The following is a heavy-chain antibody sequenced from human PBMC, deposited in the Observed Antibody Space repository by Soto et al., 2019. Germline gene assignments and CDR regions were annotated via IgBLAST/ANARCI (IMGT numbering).Heavy chain of an antibody. CDR1: GFSLTTRGVG. Sequence: QITLKESGPTLVKPTQTLTLTCTFSGFSLTTRGVGVGWIRQPPGKALECLALIYWDDDKRYSPSLQSRLSTPKDPSKTQAVLPMPNVDPVEPATYFCAHLPINYHYAWFDPWGQGTLVSVSS. V-gene: IGHV2-5*02. CDR3: AHLPINYHYAWFDP. D-gene: IGHD4-17*01. J-gene: IGHJ5*02. CDR2: IYWDDDK.